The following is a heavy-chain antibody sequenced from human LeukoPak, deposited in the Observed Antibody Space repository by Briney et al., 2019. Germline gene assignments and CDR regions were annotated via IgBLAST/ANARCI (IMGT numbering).Heavy chain of an antibody. V-gene: IGHV1-46*01. J-gene: IGHJ4*02. CDR1: GYTFTSYY. D-gene: IGHD3-22*01. CDR2: INPSGGST. CDR3: ARSHNYYDSSGGNDY. Sequence: ASVKVSCKASGYTFTSYYMHWVRQAAGQGLEWMGIINPSGGSTSYAQKFQGRVTMTRDTSTSTVYMELSSLRSEDTAVYYCARSHNYYDSSGGNDYWGQGTLVTVSS.